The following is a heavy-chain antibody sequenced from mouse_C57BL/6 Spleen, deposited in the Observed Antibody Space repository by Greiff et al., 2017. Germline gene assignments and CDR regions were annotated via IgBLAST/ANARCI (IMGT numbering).Heavy chain of an antibody. V-gene: IGHV2-9-1*01. D-gene: IGHD2-4*01. CDR2: IWTGGGT. CDR1: GFSLTSYA. CDR3: AQSYDYDGEPYYFDY. J-gene: IGHJ2*01. Sequence: QVQLQQSGPGLVAPSQSLSITCTVSGFSLTSYAISWVRQPPGKGLEWLGVIWTGGGTNYNSALKSRLSISKDNSKSHVFLKMNSLQTDDTARYYCAQSYDYDGEPYYFDYWGQGTTLTVSS.